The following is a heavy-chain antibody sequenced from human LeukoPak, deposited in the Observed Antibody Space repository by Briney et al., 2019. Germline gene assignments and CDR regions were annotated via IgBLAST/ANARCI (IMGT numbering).Heavy chain of an antibody. Sequence: PSDTLSLTCTVSGGSISGHYWGWIRQPAGKGLEWIGRIYTSGTADHNSSLESRVTMSVDTSKNQFSLRLRSVTAADAAVYYCASYSFLLGSSYDFWGQGILVTVSS. CDR1: GGSISGHY. J-gene: IGHJ4*02. V-gene: IGHV4-4*07. CDR2: IYTSGTA. CDR3: ASYSFLLGSSYDF. D-gene: IGHD3-10*01.